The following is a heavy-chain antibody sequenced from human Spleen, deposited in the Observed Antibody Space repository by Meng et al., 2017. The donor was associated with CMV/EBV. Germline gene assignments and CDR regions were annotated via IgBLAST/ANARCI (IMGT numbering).Heavy chain of an antibody. CDR1: GFTFRTYS. Sequence: GESLKISCAASGFTFRTYSMNWVRQAPGKGLEWVSYITTSSSYIYYADSVQGRFTISRDNAKNSLYLQMNSLRAEDTAVYYCARERYCTSSSCPINDGMDVWGQGTAVTVSS. V-gene: IGHV3-21*01. D-gene: IGHD2-2*01. CDR2: ITTSSSYI. CDR3: ARERYCTSSSCPINDGMDV. J-gene: IGHJ6*02.